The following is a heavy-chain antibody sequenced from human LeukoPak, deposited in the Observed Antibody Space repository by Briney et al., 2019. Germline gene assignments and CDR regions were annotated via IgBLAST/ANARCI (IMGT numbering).Heavy chain of an antibody. Sequence: ASVKVSCKASGYTCTAYYIHWVRQAPGQGLEWMGWISPNSDGTNYAQKFQGRVTMTRDTSISTAYMELSRLRSDDTAVYYCAREGSSGWYLDYWGQGTLVTVSS. CDR2: ISPNSDGT. CDR1: GYTCTAYY. CDR3: AREGSSGWYLDY. V-gene: IGHV1-2*02. D-gene: IGHD6-19*01. J-gene: IGHJ4*02.